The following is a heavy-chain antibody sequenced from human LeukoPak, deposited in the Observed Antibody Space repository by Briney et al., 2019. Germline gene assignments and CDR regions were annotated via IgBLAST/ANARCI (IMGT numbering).Heavy chain of an antibody. CDR3: ARDFEDCSGGSCLYYFDY. V-gene: IGHV1-69*05. J-gene: IGHJ4*02. D-gene: IGHD2-15*01. Sequence: ASVKVSCKASGGTFSNYAISWVRQAPGQALEWMGRIIPIFGTANYAQKFQGRVTITTDESTSTAYMELSSLRSEDTAVYYCARDFEDCSGGSCLYYFDYWGQGTLVTVSS. CDR1: GGTFSNYA. CDR2: IIPIFGTA.